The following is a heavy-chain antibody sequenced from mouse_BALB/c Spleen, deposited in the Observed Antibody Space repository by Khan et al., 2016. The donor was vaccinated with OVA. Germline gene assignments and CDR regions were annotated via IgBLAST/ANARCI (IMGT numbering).Heavy chain of an antibody. CDR3: ARATYKYAFVY. V-gene: IGHV3-8*02. D-gene: IGHD2-14*01. Sequence: EVQLQESGPSLVKPSQTLSLTCSVTGDSITSGYWNWIRKFPGNKLEYMGYMIYSGDTYYNPSLISRISITRHTSTNQYYLPLNSVTTEDTATYYCARATYKYAFVYWGQGTLVSVSA. J-gene: IGHJ3*01. CDR1: GDSITSGY. CDR2: MIYSGDT.